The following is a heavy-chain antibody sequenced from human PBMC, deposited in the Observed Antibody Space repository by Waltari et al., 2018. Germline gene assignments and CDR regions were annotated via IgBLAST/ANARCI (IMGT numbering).Heavy chain of an antibody. CDR2: INAGNGNT. Sequence: QVQLVQSGAEVKKPGASVKVSCKASGYTFTSSAMHWVRQAPGQRLEWMGWINAGNGNTKYSQKFQGRVTITRDTSASTAYMELSSLRSEDTAVYYCARDPIYDSSGYYFDYWGQGTLVTVSS. V-gene: IGHV1-3*01. CDR1: GYTFTSSA. D-gene: IGHD3-22*01. J-gene: IGHJ4*02. CDR3: ARDPIYDSSGYYFDY.